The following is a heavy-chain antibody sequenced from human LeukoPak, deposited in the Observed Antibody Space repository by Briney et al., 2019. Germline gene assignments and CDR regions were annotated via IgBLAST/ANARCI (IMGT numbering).Heavy chain of an antibody. Sequence: GESLKISCNGSGYSFTSYWIGWVRQMPGKGLEWMGIIYPGDSDTRYSPSFQGQVTISADKSISTAYLQWSSLKASDTAMYYCARDRYYGSGSYTQQYYYYGMDVWGQGTTVTVSS. CDR3: ARDRYYGSGSYTQQYYYYGMDV. V-gene: IGHV5-51*03. D-gene: IGHD3-10*01. CDR2: IYPGDSDT. CDR1: GYSFTSYW. J-gene: IGHJ6*02.